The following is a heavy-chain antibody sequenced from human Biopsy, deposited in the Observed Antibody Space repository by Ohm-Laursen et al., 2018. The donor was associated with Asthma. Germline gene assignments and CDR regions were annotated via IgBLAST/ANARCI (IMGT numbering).Heavy chain of an antibody. Sequence: SLRLSCTAPGFAVSRDHMFWVRQAPGKGLEWLAVISDDAINTYYADSVKGRFTISRDNSKNTLFLEMNSLRPEDTAVYYCAKELFPGWELRRGPDSWGQGTLVTVSS. CDR3: AKELFPGWELRRGPDS. D-gene: IGHD1-26*01. V-gene: IGHV3-30*18. CDR1: GFAVSRDH. CDR2: ISDDAINT. J-gene: IGHJ4*02.